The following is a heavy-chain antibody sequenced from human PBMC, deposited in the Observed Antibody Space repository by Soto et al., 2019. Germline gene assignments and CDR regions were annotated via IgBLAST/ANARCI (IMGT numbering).Heavy chain of an antibody. V-gene: IGHV4-4*02. D-gene: IGHD1-26*01. Sequence: PSETLSLTCAVSGGSISSSNWWSWVRQPPGKGLEWIGEIYHSGSTNYNPSLMSRVTVSVDKSKYQFSLKLSSVTAADTAVYYCARVMVGATAFDYWGQGALVTVSS. CDR1: GGSISSSNW. CDR3: ARVMVGATAFDY. J-gene: IGHJ4*02. CDR2: IYHSGST.